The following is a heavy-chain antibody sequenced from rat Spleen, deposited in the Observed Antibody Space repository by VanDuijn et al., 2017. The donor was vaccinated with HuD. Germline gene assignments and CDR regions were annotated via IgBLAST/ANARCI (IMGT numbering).Heavy chain of an antibody. V-gene: IGHV5S13*01. CDR2: INIGGADT. CDR1: GFTFRNYG. J-gene: IGHJ3*01. D-gene: IGHD1-6*01. CDR3: ATGPRILRLDWFAY. Sequence: EVQLVESDGGLVQPGRSLKLSCAASGFTFRNYGMAWVRQTLTRGLEWVAFINIGGADTYYRDSVKGRFTISRDNAKSTLYLQMDSLRSEDTATYYCATGPRILRLDWFAYWGQGTLVTVSS.